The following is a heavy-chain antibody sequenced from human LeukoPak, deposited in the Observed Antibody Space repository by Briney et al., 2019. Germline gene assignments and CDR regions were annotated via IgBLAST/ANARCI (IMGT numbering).Heavy chain of an antibody. D-gene: IGHD6-19*01. CDR2: INSDGSST. CDR1: GFTFSSYW. V-gene: IGHV3-74*01. Sequence: GGSLRLSCAASGFTFSSYWMHWVRQAPGKGLVWVSRINSDGSSTSYADSVKGRFTISRDNAKNTLYLQMNSLRAEDTAVYYCARVPRTQQWLPNRFDPWGQGTLVTVSS. J-gene: IGHJ5*02. CDR3: ARVPRTQQWLPNRFDP.